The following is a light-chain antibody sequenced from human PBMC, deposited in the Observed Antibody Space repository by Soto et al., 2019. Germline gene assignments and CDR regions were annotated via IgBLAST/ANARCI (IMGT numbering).Light chain of an antibody. CDR2: VVS. Sequence: QSVLTQPPSVSEAPGQRVTISCTGTSTDVGAYNFVSWYQQHPGKAPKLMIYVVSKRPSGVPDRFSGSKSGNTASLTVSGLQADDEADYYCSSYVGNNNLVFGGGTKLTVL. CDR3: SSYVGNNNLV. J-gene: IGLJ2*01. CDR1: STDVGAYNF. V-gene: IGLV2-8*01.